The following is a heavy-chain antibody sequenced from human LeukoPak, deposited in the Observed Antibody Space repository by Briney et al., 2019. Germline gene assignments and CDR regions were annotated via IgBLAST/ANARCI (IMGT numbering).Heavy chain of an antibody. CDR1: GGSISSYY. J-gene: IGHJ5*02. Sequence: PSETLSLTCTVSGGSISSYYWNWIRQPPGKGLEWIGEINHSGSTNYNPSLKSRVTISVDTSKNQFSLKLSSVTAADTAVYYCARGRLNWFDPWGQGTLVTVSS. CDR3: ARGRLNWFDP. CDR2: INHSGST. V-gene: IGHV4-34*01.